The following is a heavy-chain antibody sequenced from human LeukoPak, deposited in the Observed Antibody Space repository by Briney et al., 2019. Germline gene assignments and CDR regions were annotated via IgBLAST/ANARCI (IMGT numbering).Heavy chain of an antibody. D-gene: IGHD6-19*01. CDR2: INNSGST. CDR3: AREKPAVAGSFGSAFDI. Sequence: SETLSLTCAVYGGSFSGYYWSWIRHPPGKGLEWIGEINNSGSTNYNPSLKSRVTISLDTSKNPSSLTLCSVTAANTAVYYCAREKPAVAGSFGSAFDIWGQGTMVTVSS. V-gene: IGHV4-34*01. J-gene: IGHJ3*02. CDR1: GGSFSGYY.